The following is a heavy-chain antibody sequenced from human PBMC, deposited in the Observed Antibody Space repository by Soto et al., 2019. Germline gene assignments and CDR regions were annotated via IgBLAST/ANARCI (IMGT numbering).Heavy chain of an antibody. CDR1: GVTFRNYP. V-gene: IGHV3-48*01. D-gene: IGHD2-2*01. CDR2: IDSDSSAI. CDR3: ARDKGSSSWHSFDY. Sequence: GGSLRLSCAASGVTFRNYPMDWVRQAPGKGPEWISYIDSDSSAIHYADSVRGRFTISRDDAKNALYLQMNYLRAEDTAVYYCARDKGSSSWHSFDYWGQGT. J-gene: IGHJ4*02.